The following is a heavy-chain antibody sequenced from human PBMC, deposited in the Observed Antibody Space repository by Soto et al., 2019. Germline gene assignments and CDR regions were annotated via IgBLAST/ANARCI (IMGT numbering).Heavy chain of an antibody. CDR1: GFTVGNNY. V-gene: IGHV3-53*01. D-gene: IGHD3-10*01. CDR3: AKDGRGSGSHYNSFGY. CDR2: IYSTGTT. Sequence: EVQLVESGGGLIQPGGSLKLSCAASGFTVGNNYMSWVRQAPGKGLEWVSLIYSTGTTKYADSVKGRFTVSRDNAKNTMYLQMNSMSAKDTAVYYCAKDGRGSGSHYNSFGYWGQGTLVTVSS. J-gene: IGHJ4*02.